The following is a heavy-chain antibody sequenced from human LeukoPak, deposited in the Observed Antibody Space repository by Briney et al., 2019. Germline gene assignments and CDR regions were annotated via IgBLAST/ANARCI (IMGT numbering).Heavy chain of an antibody. V-gene: IGHV3-23*01. CDR1: GFTFSNYA. Sequence: PGGSLRLSCGASGFTFSNYAMSWVRQAPGKGLEWVSAISGSGGTTYYADSVKGRSTISRDNSNNTLYLQMNSLRAEDTAVYYCAKDPSGNYFPNWFDPWGQGTLVTVSS. D-gene: IGHD1-26*01. J-gene: IGHJ5*02. CDR3: AKDPSGNYFPNWFDP. CDR2: ISGSGGTT.